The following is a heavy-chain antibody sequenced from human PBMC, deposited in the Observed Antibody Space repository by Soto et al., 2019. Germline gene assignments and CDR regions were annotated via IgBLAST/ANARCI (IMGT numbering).Heavy chain of an antibody. CDR3: ARATRSSSWYMRGAFYYYYGMDV. D-gene: IGHD6-13*01. CDR2: INHSGST. V-gene: IGHV4-34*01. Sequence: SETLSLTCAVYGGSFSGYYWSWIRQPPGKGLEWIGEINHSGSTNYNPSLKSRVTISVDTSKNQFSLKLSSVTAADTAVYYCARATRSSSWYMRGAFYYYYGMDVWGQGTTVTV. J-gene: IGHJ6*02. CDR1: GGSFSGYY.